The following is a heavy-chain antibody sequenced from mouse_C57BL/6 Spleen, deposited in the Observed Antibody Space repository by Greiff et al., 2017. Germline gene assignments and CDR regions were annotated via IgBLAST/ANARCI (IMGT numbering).Heavy chain of an antibody. CDR3: AGDGVYYGSSYGDY. V-gene: IGHV1-64*01. CDR2: IHPNSGST. J-gene: IGHJ2*01. D-gene: IGHD1-1*01. Sequence: QVQLQQPGAELVKPGASVKLSCKASGYTFTSYWMHWVKQRPGQGLEWIGMIHPNSGSTNYNEKFKSKATLTVDKSSSTASLQLSSLTSENSAIYYGAGDGVYYGSSYGDYWGQGTTLTVSS. CDR1: GYTFTSYW.